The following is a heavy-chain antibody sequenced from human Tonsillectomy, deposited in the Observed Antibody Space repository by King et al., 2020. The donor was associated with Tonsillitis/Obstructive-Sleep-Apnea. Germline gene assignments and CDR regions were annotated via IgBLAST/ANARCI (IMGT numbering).Heavy chain of an antibody. J-gene: IGHJ4*02. CDR3: ASLLWDDILTGYSYYVDY. CDR1: GGSISSSSYY. CDR2: IYYSGST. D-gene: IGHD3-9*01. V-gene: IGHV4-39*01. Sequence: QLQESGPGLVKPSETLSLTCTVSGGSISSSSYYWGWIRQPPGKGLEWIGSIYYSGSTYYNPSLKSRVTISVDTSKNQFSLKLSSVTAADTAVYYCASLLWDDILTGYSYYVDYWGQGTLVTVSS.